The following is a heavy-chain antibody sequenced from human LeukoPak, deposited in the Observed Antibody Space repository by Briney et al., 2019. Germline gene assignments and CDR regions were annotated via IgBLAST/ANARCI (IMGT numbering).Heavy chain of an antibody. J-gene: IGHJ3*02. Sequence: SETLSLTCTVSGASISSYHWSWIRQPPGKRLEWIGYIYYGGSTNYNPSLKSRVTISIDTSKNQFSLKLSSVTAADTAVYYCAKGVDAFDIWGQGTMVTVSS. CDR3: AKGVDAFDI. CDR2: IYYGGST. CDR1: GASISSYH. V-gene: IGHV4-59*01.